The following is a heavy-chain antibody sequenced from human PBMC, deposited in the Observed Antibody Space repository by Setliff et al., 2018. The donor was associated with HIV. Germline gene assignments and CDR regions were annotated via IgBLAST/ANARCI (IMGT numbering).Heavy chain of an antibody. CDR1: GGSISSYY. CDR3: ARGPSLQTTLFDY. V-gene: IGHV4-59*01. J-gene: IGHJ4*02. CDR2: IYYSGST. Sequence: SETLSLTCTVSGGSISSYYWSWIRQPPGKGLEWIGYIYYSGSTNYNPSLKGRVTISVDTSKNQFSLKLTSVTAADTAVYYCARGPSLQTTLFDYWGQGTLVTVSS.